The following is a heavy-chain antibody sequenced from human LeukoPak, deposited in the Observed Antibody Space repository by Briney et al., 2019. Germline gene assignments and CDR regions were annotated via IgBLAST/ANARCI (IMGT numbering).Heavy chain of an antibody. D-gene: IGHD3-3*01. CDR2: MNPNSGNT. J-gene: IGHJ3*02. CDR3: ARMAYYDFWSGYYAFDI. Sequence: ASVKVSCKASGYTFTSYDINWVRQATGQGLEWMGWMNPNSGNTGYAQKFQGRVTMTRNTSISTAYMELSSLRSEDTAVYYCARMAYYDFWSGYYAFDIWGQGTMVTVSS. CDR1: GYTFTSYD. V-gene: IGHV1-8*01.